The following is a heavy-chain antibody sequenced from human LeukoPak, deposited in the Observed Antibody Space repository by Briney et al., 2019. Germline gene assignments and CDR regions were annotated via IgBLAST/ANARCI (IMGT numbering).Heavy chain of an antibody. V-gene: IGHV1-69*13. J-gene: IGHJ6*03. D-gene: IGHD3-22*01. Sequence: EASVKVSCKASGGTFSSYAISWVRQAPGQGLEWMGGIIPIFGTANYAQKFQGRVTITADESTSTAYMELSSLRSEDTAVYYCARDSPYYYDSSGYPSAYYYMDVWGKETTVTISS. CDR2: IIPIFGTA. CDR3: ARDSPYYYDSSGYPSAYYYMDV. CDR1: GGTFSSYA.